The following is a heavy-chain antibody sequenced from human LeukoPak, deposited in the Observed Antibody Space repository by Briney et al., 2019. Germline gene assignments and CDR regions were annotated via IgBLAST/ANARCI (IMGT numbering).Heavy chain of an antibody. Sequence: PSETLSLTCTVSGGSISSYFWSWIRQPPGKGLEWIAYIYYTGSANYSPSLERRVTMSVDTSKNQFSLNLRSMTAADTAVYYCARHSTGDCSGSSCPFHFDYWGQGILVTLSS. CDR3: ARHSTGDCSGSSCPFHFDY. D-gene: IGHD2-15*01. CDR2: IYYTGSA. CDR1: GGSISSYF. V-gene: IGHV4-59*08. J-gene: IGHJ4*02.